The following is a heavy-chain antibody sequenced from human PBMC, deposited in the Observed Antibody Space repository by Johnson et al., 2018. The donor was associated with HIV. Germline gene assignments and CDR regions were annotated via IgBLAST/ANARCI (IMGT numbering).Heavy chain of an antibody. D-gene: IGHD4/OR15-4a*01. CDR3: ARVGANFDAFDI. Sequence: MLLVESGGGLVKAGGSLRLSCEISGLNSSEYYMSWMRTAPGQGLEWVSYISSSGSNIYKADSVKGRFTISRDNAKNSLFLQMNSLRAEDTAVYYCARVGANFDAFDIWGQGTMVTVSS. CDR1: GLNSSEYY. CDR2: ISSSGSNI. V-gene: IGHV3-11*04. J-gene: IGHJ3*02.